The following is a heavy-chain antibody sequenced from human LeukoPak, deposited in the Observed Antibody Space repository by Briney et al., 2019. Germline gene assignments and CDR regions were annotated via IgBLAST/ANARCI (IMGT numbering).Heavy chain of an antibody. J-gene: IGHJ6*03. CDR3: ASHLIAATNYYYYYYMDV. D-gene: IGHD6-13*01. Sequence: SVKVSCKASGGTFSSYAISWVRQAPGQGLEWMGGIIPMFGTANYAQKFQGRVTITADESTSTAYMELSSLRSEDTAVYYCASHLIAATNYYYYYYMDVWGKGTTVTISS. CDR1: GGTFSSYA. CDR2: IIPMFGTA. V-gene: IGHV1-69*13.